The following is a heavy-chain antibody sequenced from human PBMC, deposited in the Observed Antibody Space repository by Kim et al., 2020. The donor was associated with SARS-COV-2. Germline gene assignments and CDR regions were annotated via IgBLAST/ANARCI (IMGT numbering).Heavy chain of an antibody. J-gene: IGHJ5*01. CDR2: ISYDGSNK. CDR1: GFTFSSYA. D-gene: IGHD2-2*01. Sequence: GGSLRLSCAASGFTFSSYAMHWVRQAPGKGLEWVAVISYDGSNKYYADSVKGRFTISRDNSKNTLYLQMNSLRAEDTAVYYCARENIVVVPAAISRGWF. V-gene: IGHV3-30-3*01. CDR3: ARENIVVVPAAISRGWF.